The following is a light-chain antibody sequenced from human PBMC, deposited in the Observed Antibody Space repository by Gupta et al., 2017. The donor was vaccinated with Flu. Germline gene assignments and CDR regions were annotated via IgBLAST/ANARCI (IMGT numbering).Light chain of an antibody. CDR2: SNN. CDR3: AAWDASMNSYA. Sequence: QSVLTQPPSASESPGQRVTISCSGSSSNIGSNTVYWYHQGPGTAPKLLIYSNNLRLSGIPDRFSGSKSGTSASLSISGLQAAEEADYYCAAWDASMNSYAFGTGTKVTVL. J-gene: IGLJ1*01. V-gene: IGLV1-44*01. CDR1: SSNIGSNT.